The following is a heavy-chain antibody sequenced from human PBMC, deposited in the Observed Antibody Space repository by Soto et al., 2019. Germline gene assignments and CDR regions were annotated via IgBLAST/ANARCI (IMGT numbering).Heavy chain of an antibody. V-gene: IGHV4-34*01. Sequence: SETLSLTCAVCGGSFSGYYWSWIRQPPGKGLEWIGEINHSGSTNYNPSLKSRVTISVDTSKNQFSLKLSSVTAADTAVYYCARGFRYDILTGYYSRPINYFDYWGQGTLVTVSS. CDR3: ARGFRYDILTGYYSRPINYFDY. CDR2: INHSGST. CDR1: GGSFSGYY. J-gene: IGHJ4*02. D-gene: IGHD3-9*01.